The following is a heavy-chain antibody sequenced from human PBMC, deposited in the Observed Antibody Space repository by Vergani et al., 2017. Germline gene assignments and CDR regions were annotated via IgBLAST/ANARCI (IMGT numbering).Heavy chain of an antibody. V-gene: IGHV4-4*08. J-gene: IGHJ2*01. D-gene: IGHD4-23*01. Sequence: VLLQEPCPGLVRPSETLSLIFSVSGASIDSFYWSWIRQSPGKGLEWIGYVFRNGNVNYNPSFNFRVAIDTSNNELSLRVTSVTAADTAVYYCARDFGGEWYFVLWGRGATVTVSS. CDR1: GASIDSFY. CDR2: VFRNGNV. CDR3: ARDFGGEWYFVL.